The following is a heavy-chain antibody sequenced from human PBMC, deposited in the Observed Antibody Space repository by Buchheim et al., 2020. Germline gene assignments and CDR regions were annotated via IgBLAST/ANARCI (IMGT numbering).Heavy chain of an antibody. J-gene: IGHJ4*02. CDR3: ARDLPGIVGAQGPDY. Sequence: EVQLVESGGGLVQPGGSLRLSCAASGFTFSNYWMSWVRQAPGKGLEWVANIKQDGSEKYYVDSVKGRFTISRDNAKNSLYLQMNSLRAEDTAVYYCARDLPGIVGAQGPDYWGQGTL. V-gene: IGHV3-7*01. D-gene: IGHD1-26*01. CDR1: GFTFSNYW. CDR2: IKQDGSEK.